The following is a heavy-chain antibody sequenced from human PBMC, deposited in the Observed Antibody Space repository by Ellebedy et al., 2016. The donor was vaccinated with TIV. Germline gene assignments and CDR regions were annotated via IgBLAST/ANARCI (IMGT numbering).Heavy chain of an antibody. V-gene: IGHV3-7*01. CDR2: IRQDGSEK. CDR3: AREGLGYCSSSSCLNWFDP. D-gene: IGHD2-2*01. Sequence: PGGSLRLSCAASGFTFSNYWMSWVRQAPGKGLEWVANIRQDGSEKYYVDSVKGRFTISRDNAKNSLYLQMNSLRAEDTAVYYCAREGLGYCSSSSCLNWFDPWGQGTLVTVSS. J-gene: IGHJ5*02. CDR1: GFTFSNYW.